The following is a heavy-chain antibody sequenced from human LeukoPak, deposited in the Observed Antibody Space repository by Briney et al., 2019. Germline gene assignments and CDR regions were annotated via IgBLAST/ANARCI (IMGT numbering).Heavy chain of an antibody. CDR3: ARDLNYYDSSAYYDTFDM. V-gene: IGHV1-18*01. CDR2: ISGYNGNT. D-gene: IGHD3-22*01. CDR1: GYTFTRYG. J-gene: IGHJ3*02. Sequence: ASVKVPCKASGYTFTRYGLSWVRQAPGQGLEWMGWISGYNGNTFYAQKFQGRVTMTTDTSTTTAYMELRSLRSDDTAVYYCARDLNYYDSSAYYDTFDMWGQGTMVTASS.